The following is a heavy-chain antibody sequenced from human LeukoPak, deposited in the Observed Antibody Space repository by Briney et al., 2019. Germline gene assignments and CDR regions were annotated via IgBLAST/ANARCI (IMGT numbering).Heavy chain of an antibody. CDR1: GYTFTSYD. Sequence: ASVKVSCKASGYTFTSYDINWVRQATGQGLEWMGWMNPNSGNTGYPQKFQGRVTITWNTSISTTYMELRSLRSDDTAVYYCARSNGRDYYDTPVDYWGQGTLVTVSS. J-gene: IGHJ4*02. D-gene: IGHD3-22*01. V-gene: IGHV1-8*01. CDR3: ARSNGRDYYDTPVDY. CDR2: MNPNSGNT.